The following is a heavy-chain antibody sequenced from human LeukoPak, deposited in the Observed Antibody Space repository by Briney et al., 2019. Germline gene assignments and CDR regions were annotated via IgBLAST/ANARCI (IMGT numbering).Heavy chain of an antibody. Sequence: GASVKVSCKVSGDTLSELTVHWVRQAPGKGVEWIGGFDPEEGERLYAQKFEGRVTMTEDTSTDTAYMQLTSLRSEDTAVYYCATFCVYDLLECFDYWGQGTLVTVSS. CDR2: FDPEEGER. J-gene: IGHJ4*02. CDR3: ATFCVYDLLECFDY. D-gene: IGHD5/OR15-5a*01. V-gene: IGHV1-24*01. CDR1: GDTLSELT.